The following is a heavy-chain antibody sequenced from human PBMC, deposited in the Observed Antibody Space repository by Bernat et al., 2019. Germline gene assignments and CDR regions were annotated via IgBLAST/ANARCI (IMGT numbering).Heavy chain of an antibody. CDR2: IYYSGST. J-gene: IGHJ4*02. D-gene: IGHD3-16*02. CDR1: GGSISSGGYY. CDR3: ARGYYDYIWGSYRYFDY. V-gene: IGHV4-31*03. Sequence: QVQLQESGPGLVKPSQTLSLTCTVSGGSISSGGYYWSWIRQHPGKGLEWIGYIYYSGSTYYNPPLKSRVTISVDTSKNQFSLKLSSVTAADTAVYYCARGYYDYIWGSYRYFDYWGQGTLVTVSS.